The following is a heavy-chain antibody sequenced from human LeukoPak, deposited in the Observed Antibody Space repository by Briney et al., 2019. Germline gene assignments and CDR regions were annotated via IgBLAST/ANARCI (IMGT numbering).Heavy chain of an antibody. CDR2: IRYDGSNK. CDR3: AKDRRGYSGYGGNDY. V-gene: IGHV3-30*02. CDR1: GFTFSSYG. D-gene: IGHD5-12*01. J-gene: IGHJ4*02. Sequence: PGGSLRLSCAASGFTFSSYGMHWVRQAPGKGLEWVAFIRYDGSNKYYADSVKGRFTISRDNSKNTLYLQMNSLRAEDTAVYYCAKDRRGYSGYGGNDYWGQGTLVTVSS.